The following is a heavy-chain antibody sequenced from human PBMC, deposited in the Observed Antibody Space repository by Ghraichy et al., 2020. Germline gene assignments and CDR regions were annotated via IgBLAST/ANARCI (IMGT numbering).Heavy chain of an antibody. V-gene: IGHV4-59*01. J-gene: IGHJ4*02. D-gene: IGHD3-3*01. Sequence: SETLSLTCTVSGGSISSYYWSWIRQPPGKGLEWIGYIYYSGSTNYNPSLKSRVTISVDTSKNQFSLKLSSVTAADTAVYYCARGRRNDGYYDFWSGYYLDYWGQGTLVTVSS. CDR1: GGSISSYY. CDR2: IYYSGST. CDR3: ARGRRNDGYYDFWSGYYLDY.